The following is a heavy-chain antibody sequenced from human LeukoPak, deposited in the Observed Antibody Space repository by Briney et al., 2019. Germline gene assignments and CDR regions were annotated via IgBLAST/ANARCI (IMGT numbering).Heavy chain of an antibody. D-gene: IGHD6-13*01. CDR1: GFTFSSYW. CDR3: AREYSSSWYGDY. J-gene: IGHJ4*02. CDR2: IASDGSST. V-gene: IGHV3-74*01. Sequence: GGSLRLSCAASGFTFSSYWMNWVRQAPGKGLVWVSRIASDGSSTTYADSVKGRFTISRDNAKNSLYLQMNSLRAEDTAVYYCAREYSSSWYGDYWGQGTLVTVSS.